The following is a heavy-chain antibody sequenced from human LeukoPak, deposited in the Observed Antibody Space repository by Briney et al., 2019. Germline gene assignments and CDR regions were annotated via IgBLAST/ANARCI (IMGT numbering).Heavy chain of an antibody. CDR3: ARVYCSGGSCYFHWFDP. V-gene: IGHV4-34*01. J-gene: IGHJ5*02. D-gene: IGHD2-15*01. Sequence: SETLSLTCAVYGGSFSGYYWSWIRQPPGKGLEWIGEINHSGSTNYNPSLKSRVTISADTSKNQFSLKLSSVTAADTAVYYCARVYCSGGSCYFHWFDPWGQGTLVTVSS. CDR1: GGSFSGYY. CDR2: INHSGST.